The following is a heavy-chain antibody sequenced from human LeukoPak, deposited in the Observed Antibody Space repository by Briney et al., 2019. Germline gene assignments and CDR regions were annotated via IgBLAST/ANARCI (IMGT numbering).Heavy chain of an antibody. J-gene: IGHJ4*02. V-gene: IGHV3-21*01. CDR3: ARFSVTGIAVAGTNRFDY. Sequence: GGSLRLSCAASGFTFSSYNMNWVRQAPGKGLEWVSSISSSSSYIYYADSVKGRFTISRDNAKNSLYLQMNSLRAEDTAVYYCARFSVTGIAVAGTNRFDYWGQGTLVTVSS. CDR2: ISSSSSYI. CDR1: GFTFSSYN. D-gene: IGHD6-19*01.